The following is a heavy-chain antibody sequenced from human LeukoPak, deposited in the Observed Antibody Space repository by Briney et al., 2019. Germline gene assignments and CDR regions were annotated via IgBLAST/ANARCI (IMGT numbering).Heavy chain of an antibody. CDR1: GFTFSSYA. J-gene: IGHJ4*02. D-gene: IGHD4-17*01. CDR3: AREGRYGSYYFDY. V-gene: IGHV3-30-3*01. Sequence: PGGSLRLSCAASGFTFSSYAMHWVRQAPGKGLEWVTVISYDGSNKYYADSVKGRFTISRDNSKNTLYLQMNSLRAEDTAVYYCAREGRYGSYYFDYWGQGTLVTVSS. CDR2: ISYDGSNK.